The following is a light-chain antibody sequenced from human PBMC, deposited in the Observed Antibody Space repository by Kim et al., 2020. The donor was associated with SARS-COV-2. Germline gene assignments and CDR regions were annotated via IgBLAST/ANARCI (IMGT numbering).Light chain of an antibody. CDR2: DAS. V-gene: IGKV3-20*01. CDR3: QQYGSSSTWT. J-gene: IGKJ1*01. CDR1: QNVASSY. Sequence: PGDRATLSCRASQNVASSYLAWFQQKPGQSPRLLIYDASRRATGIPDRFSGSGSGTEFTLTISRLEPDDFAVYYCQQYGSSSTWTFGQGTKVDIK.